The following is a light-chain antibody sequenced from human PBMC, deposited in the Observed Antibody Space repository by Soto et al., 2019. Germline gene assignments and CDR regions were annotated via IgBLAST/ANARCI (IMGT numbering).Light chain of an antibody. CDR1: QGISSY. CDR2: AAS. V-gene: IGKV1-9*01. Sequence: DIQLTQSPSFLSASVGDRVTITCRASQGISSYLAWYQQKPGKAPKLLIYAASTLQSGVPSRFRGSGSGTAFTLTIISLQPEDFATYYCQQLNSYPRVTFGGGTKVEIK. J-gene: IGKJ4*01. CDR3: QQLNSYPRVT.